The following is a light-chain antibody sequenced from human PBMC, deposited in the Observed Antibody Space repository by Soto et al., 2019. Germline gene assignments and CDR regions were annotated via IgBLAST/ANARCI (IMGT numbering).Light chain of an antibody. J-gene: IGKJ1*01. Sequence: EIVLTHSPATLSLSPGERATLSCRASQSISNYLAWYQHKPGQAPRLLIYDASSRATGIPARFGGSGSGTDFTLTISSLEPEDFAVYFCQLRSNWPPTWTFGQGTKVEVK. CDR2: DAS. CDR3: QLRSNWPPTWT. CDR1: QSISNY. V-gene: IGKV3-11*01.